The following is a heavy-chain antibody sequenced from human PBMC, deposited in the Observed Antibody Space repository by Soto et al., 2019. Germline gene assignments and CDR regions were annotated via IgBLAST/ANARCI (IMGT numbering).Heavy chain of an antibody. D-gene: IGHD6-13*01. CDR2: IHHSGST. V-gene: IGHV4-4*02. Sequence: QVQLQESGPGLVRPSGTVSLTCAVSGLSISSGDWWSWVRQPPGKGLEWIGEIHHSGSTNYNPSLKSRGTVSVVPSKDLFSLTLTSVTAADTAFYYCARDQGSHPGDWGQGTLVSVSS. J-gene: IGHJ4*02. CDR3: ARDQGSHPGD. CDR1: GLSISSGDW.